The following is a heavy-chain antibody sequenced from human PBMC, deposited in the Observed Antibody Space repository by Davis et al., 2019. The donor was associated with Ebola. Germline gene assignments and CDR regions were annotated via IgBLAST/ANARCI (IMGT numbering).Heavy chain of an antibody. J-gene: IGHJ4*02. CDR3: ARGGGCSGGSCYFDY. D-gene: IGHD2-15*01. V-gene: IGHV4-34*01. CDR1: GGSFSGYY. Sequence: MPSETLSLTCAVYGGSFSGYYWSWIRQPPGKGLEWIGEINHSGSTNYNPSLKSRVTISVVTSKNQFSLKLSSVTAADTAVYYCARGGGCSGGSCYFDYWGQGTLVTVSS. CDR2: INHSGST.